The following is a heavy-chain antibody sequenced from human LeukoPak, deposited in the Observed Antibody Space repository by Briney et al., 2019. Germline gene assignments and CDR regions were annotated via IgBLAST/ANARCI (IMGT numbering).Heavy chain of an antibody. CDR3: ARANPNSFFDP. V-gene: IGHV1-46*01. CDR2: INPSGGST. D-gene: IGHD2-15*01. Sequence: GSSVKVSCKASGGTFSSYAISWVRQAPGQGLEWMGIINPSGGSTSYAQKFQGRVTMTRDMSTSTVYMELSSLRSEDTAVYYCARANPNSFFDPWGQGTLVTVSS. CDR1: GGTFSSYA. J-gene: IGHJ5*02.